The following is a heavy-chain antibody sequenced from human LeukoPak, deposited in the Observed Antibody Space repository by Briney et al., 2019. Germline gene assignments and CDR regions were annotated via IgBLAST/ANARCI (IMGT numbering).Heavy chain of an antibody. V-gene: IGHV3-74*01. CDR2: INSDGSST. D-gene: IGHD3-10*01. CDR1: GFTFSSYW. J-gene: IGHJ5*02. CDR3: ARVPYGSGSFNWFDP. Sequence: PGGSLRLSCATSGFTFSSYWMHWVRQAPGKGLVWVSRINSDGSSTSYADSVKGRFTISRDNAKNTLYLQMNSLRAEDTAVYYCARVPYGSGSFNWFDPWGQGTLVTVSS.